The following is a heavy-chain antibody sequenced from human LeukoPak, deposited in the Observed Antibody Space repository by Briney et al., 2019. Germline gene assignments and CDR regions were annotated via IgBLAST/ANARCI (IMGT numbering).Heavy chain of an antibody. J-gene: IGHJ6*04. CDR2: ISGSGGST. CDR1: GFTFSSYA. CDR3: AKVSGGWYNYYGMDV. D-gene: IGHD6-19*01. Sequence: GGSLRLSCAASGFTFSSYAMSWVRQAPGKGLEWVSAISGSGGSTYYADSVKGRFTISRDNSKNTLHLQMNSLRAEDTAVYYCAKVSGGWYNYYGMDVWGKGTTVTVSS. V-gene: IGHV3-23*01.